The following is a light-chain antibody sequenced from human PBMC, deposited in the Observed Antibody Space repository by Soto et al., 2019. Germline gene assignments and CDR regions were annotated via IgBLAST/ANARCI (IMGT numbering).Light chain of an antibody. CDR3: AAWDDSLNGGV. J-gene: IGLJ3*02. Sequence: QSVLTQPPSASGTPGQRVTISCSGSSSNIGSNTVIWCQQLPGTAPKLLIYNNNQRPSGVPDRFSGSKSGTSASLAISGLQSEDEADYYCAAWDDSLNGGVFGGGTKLTVL. CDR2: NNN. CDR1: SSNIGSNT. V-gene: IGLV1-44*01.